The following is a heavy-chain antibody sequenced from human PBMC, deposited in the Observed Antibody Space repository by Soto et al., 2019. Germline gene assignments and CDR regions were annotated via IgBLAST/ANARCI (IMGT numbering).Heavy chain of an antibody. D-gene: IGHD2-21*02. J-gene: IGHJ2*01. CDR1: GGTFSSYT. CDR2: IIPILGIA. V-gene: IGHV1-69*04. CDR3: ARDPVPYCGGDCCTTPYWYFDL. Sequence: ASVKVSCKASGGTFSSYTISWVRQAPGQGLEWMGRIIPILGIANYAQKFQGRVTITADKSTSTAYMELSSLRSEDTAVYYCARDPVPYCGGDCCTTPYWYFDLWGRGPLVTVS.